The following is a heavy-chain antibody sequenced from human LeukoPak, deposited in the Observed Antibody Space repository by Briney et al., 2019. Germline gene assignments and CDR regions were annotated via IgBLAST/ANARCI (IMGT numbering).Heavy chain of an antibody. V-gene: IGHV3-30-3*01. D-gene: IGHD2-21*02. CDR1: GFIFSSYD. CDR2: ISYDGSNE. Sequence: GGSLRLSCAASGFIFSSYDIHWVRQAPGKGLEWVAVISYDGSNEYYADSVKGRFTISRDNSKNTLYLQMNSLIAEDTVVYYCARDSGDYFFDYWGQGTLVTVSS. J-gene: IGHJ4*02. CDR3: ARDSGDYFFDY.